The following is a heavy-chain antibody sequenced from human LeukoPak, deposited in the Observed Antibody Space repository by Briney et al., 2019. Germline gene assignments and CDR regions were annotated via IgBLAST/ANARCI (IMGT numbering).Heavy chain of an antibody. Sequence: PSETLSLTCTVSVGSISSSSYYWGWIRQPPGKGLEWIGSMYYSGSTYYNPSLKSRVTISVDTSKNQFSLKLSSVTAADTAVYYCARPPVSLDAFDIWGQGTMVTVSS. CDR3: ARPPVSLDAFDI. CDR1: VGSISSSSYY. CDR2: MYYSGST. J-gene: IGHJ3*02. V-gene: IGHV4-39*01.